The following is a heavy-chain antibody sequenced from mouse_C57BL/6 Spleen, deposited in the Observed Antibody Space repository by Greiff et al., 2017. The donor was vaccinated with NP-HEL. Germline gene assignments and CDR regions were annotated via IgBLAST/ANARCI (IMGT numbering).Heavy chain of an antibody. CDR3: ARGYYYGSSSFAY. D-gene: IGHD1-1*01. V-gene: IGHV1-18*01. CDR2: INPNNGGT. Sequence: VQLKESGPELVKPGASVKIPCKASGYTFTDYNMDWVKQSHGKSLEWIGDINPNNGGTIYNQKFKGKATLTVDKSSSTAYMELRSLTSEDTAVYYCARGYYYGSSSFAYWGQGTLVTVSA. J-gene: IGHJ3*01. CDR1: GYTFTDYN.